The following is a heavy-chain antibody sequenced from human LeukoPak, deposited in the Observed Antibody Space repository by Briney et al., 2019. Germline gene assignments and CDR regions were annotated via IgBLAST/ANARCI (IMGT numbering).Heavy chain of an antibody. V-gene: IGHV4-59*01. D-gene: IGHD2-15*01. J-gene: IGHJ4*02. CDR3: ARDRREQYCSGGSCYSALGFFDY. CDR1: GGSISSYY. CDR2: INDSGST. Sequence: SETLSLTCTVSGGSISSYYWSWIRQPPGKGLEWIGYINDSGSTNYNPSLKSRVTISVDTSKNRFSLKLSSVPAADTAVYYCARDRREQYCSGGSCYSALGFFDYWGQGTLVTVSS.